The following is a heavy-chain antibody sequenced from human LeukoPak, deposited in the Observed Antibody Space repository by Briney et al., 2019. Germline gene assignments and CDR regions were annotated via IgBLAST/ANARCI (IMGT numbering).Heavy chain of an antibody. J-gene: IGHJ6*03. Sequence: SQTLSLTCAISGDSVSSNSAAWNWIRQSPSRGLEWLGRTYYRSKWYNDYAVSVKSRITINPDTSKNQFSLQLNSVTPEDTAVYYCARDGEHHSIAAAQHPYYYYYYMDVWGKGTTVTVSS. CDR2: TYYRSKWYN. CDR1: GDSVSSNSAA. D-gene: IGHD6-13*01. V-gene: IGHV6-1*01. CDR3: ARDGEHHSIAAAQHPYYYYYYMDV.